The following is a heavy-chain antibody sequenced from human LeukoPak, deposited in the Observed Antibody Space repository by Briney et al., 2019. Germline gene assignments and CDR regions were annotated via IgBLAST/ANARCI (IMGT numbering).Heavy chain of an antibody. D-gene: IGHD6-19*01. CDR1: GFTFSSYA. J-gene: IGHJ5*02. V-gene: IGHV3-30-3*01. CDR2: ISYDGSNK. CDR3: ATDGSGWYGRGWFDP. Sequence: GGSLRLSCAASGFTFSSYAMHWVRQAPGKGLEWVAVISYDGSNKYYADSVKGRFTISRDNSKNTLYLQMNNLKGDDTAIYYCATDGSGWYGRGWFDPWGQGTLVTVSS.